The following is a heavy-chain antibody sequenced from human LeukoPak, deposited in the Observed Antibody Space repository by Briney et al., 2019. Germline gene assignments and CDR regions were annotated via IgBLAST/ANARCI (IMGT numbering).Heavy chain of an antibody. CDR2: IYYSGST. J-gene: IGHJ3*02. D-gene: IGHD3-16*01. CDR3: ARERYAPRAFDI. Sequence: SETLSLTCIVSGDFVSADYYWSWIRQPPGKGLEWIGYIYYSGSTNYNPSLKSRVTISVDTSKNQFSLKLSSVTAADTAVYYCARERYAPRAFDIWGQGTMVTVSS. CDR1: GDFVSADYY. V-gene: IGHV4-61*08.